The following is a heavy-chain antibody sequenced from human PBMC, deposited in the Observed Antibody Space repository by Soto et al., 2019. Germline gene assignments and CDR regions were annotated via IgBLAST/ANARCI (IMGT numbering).Heavy chain of an antibody. D-gene: IGHD3-22*01. CDR1: GYIFTAYS. CDR2: VNPSDGYT. Sequence: ASVKVSCKASGYIFTAYSMHWVRQAPGQGLEWMGVVNPSDGYTNYAQKLQGRVTMTTDTSTSTAYMELRSLRSDDTAVYYCARDSSGTNDAFDIWGQGTMVTVSS. J-gene: IGHJ3*02. CDR3: ARDSSGTNDAFDI. V-gene: IGHV1-46*01.